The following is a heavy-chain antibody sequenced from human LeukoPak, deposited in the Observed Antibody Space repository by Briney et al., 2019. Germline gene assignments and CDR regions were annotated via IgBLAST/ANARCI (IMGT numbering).Heavy chain of an antibody. V-gene: IGHV3-53*01. Sequence: PGGSLRLSCAASGFTVSSNYMSWVRQAPGKGLEWVSVIYSGGSTYYADSVKGRFTISRDNSKNTLYLQMNSLRAEDTAVYYCAKDQGSSSYYFDYWGQGTLVTVSS. D-gene: IGHD6-6*01. CDR2: IYSGGST. CDR1: GFTVSSNY. J-gene: IGHJ4*02. CDR3: AKDQGSSSYYFDY.